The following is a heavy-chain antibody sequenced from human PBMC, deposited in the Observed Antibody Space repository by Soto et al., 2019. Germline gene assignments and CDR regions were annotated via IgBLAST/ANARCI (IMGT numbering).Heavy chain of an antibody. CDR2: IIPIFGTA. CDR3: ARGGHRDYYYYGMDV. J-gene: IGHJ6*02. Sequence: SVKVSCKASGGTFSSYSISWVRHAPGQGLEWMGGIIPIFGTANYAQKFQGRVTITADESTSTAYMELSSLRSEDTAVYYCARGGHRDYYYYGMDVWGQGTTVTVSS. CDR1: GGTFSSYS. V-gene: IGHV1-69*13.